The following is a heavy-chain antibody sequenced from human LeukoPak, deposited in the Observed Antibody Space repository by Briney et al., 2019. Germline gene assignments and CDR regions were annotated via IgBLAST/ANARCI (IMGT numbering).Heavy chain of an antibody. CDR2: IMSSSSQI. D-gene: IGHD1-1*01. CDR1: GFIFISYS. Sequence: GGSLRLSCAASGFIFISYSMNGFRQAPGKGLEWFSSIMSSSSQIYYADSVRGRFTISRDNAKNSLYLQMNSMRAEDTAVYYCATTRAPSNGRVLYYMDVWGKGTTVTVSS. V-gene: IGHV3-21*01. J-gene: IGHJ6*03. CDR3: ATTRAPSNGRVLYYMDV.